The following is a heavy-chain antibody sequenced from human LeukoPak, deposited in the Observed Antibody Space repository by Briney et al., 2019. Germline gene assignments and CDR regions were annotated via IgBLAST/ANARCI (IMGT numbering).Heavy chain of an antibody. Sequence: SETLSLTCTVSGGSISSYYWSWIRQPPGKGLEWIGYIYDRGGSKYNPSLKSRVTISVDTSKNQFSLRLSSVTAADTAVYYCARGKNYSNYVGWFDPWGQRTLVTVSS. V-gene: IGHV4-59*01. CDR1: GGSISSYY. D-gene: IGHD4-11*01. CDR2: IYDRGGS. CDR3: ARGKNYSNYVGWFDP. J-gene: IGHJ5*02.